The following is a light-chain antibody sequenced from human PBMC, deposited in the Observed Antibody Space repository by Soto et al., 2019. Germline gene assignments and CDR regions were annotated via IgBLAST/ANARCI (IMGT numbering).Light chain of an antibody. CDR3: QQYGSSPPVT. CDR2: GAS. V-gene: IGKV3-20*01. CDR1: QSVSSSY. Sequence: EIVLTQSPGTLSLSPGERATLSCGASQSVSSSYLAWYQQKPGQTPRLLIYGASGRATGIPDRFGGSGSGTDFTLTISRLEPEDFAVYYCQQYGSSPPVTFGQGTRLEIK. J-gene: IGKJ5*01.